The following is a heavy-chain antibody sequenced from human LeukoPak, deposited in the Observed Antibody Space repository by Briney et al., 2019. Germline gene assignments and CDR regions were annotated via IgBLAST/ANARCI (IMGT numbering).Heavy chain of an antibody. V-gene: IGHV4-39*07. CDR3: ARLRSGYSYGEYYYSYYMDV. CDR1: GGSISSSSYY. J-gene: IGHJ6*03. Sequence: PSETLSLTCTVSGGSISSSSYYWGWIRQPPGKGLEWIGEINDSGSTNYNPSLKSRVTISVDTSKNQFSLKVSSVTAADTAVYYCARLRSGYSYGEYYYSYYMDVWGKGTTVTISS. CDR2: INDSGST. D-gene: IGHD5-18*01.